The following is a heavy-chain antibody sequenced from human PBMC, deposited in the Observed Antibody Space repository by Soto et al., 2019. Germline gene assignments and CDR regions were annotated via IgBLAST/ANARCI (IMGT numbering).Heavy chain of an antibody. CDR3: ARGRSMRPGITIFGVVSPRYHYYGMDV. V-gene: IGHV1-8*01. D-gene: IGHD3-3*01. J-gene: IGHJ6*02. CDR1: GYTFTSYD. CDR2: MNPNSGNT. Sequence: ASVKVSCKASGYTFTSYDINWVRQATGQGLEWMGWMNPNSGNTGYAQKFQGRVTMTRNTSISTAYMELSSLRSEDTAVYYCARGRSMRPGITIFGVVSPRYHYYGMDVWGQGTTVTVSS.